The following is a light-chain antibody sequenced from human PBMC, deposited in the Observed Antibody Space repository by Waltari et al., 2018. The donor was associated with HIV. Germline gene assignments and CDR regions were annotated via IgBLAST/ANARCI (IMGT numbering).Light chain of an antibody. CDR3: MQTLQLHFT. CDR1: QSISSY. J-gene: IGKJ4*01. V-gene: IGKV1-39*01. CDR2: AAS. Sequence: DIQMTQSPSSLSASVGDRVTITCRASQSISSYLNWYQQKPGKAPKLLIYAASSLQSGVPSRFSGSGSGTDFTLEISRVEAEDVGVYYCMQTLQLHFTFGGGTKVEIK.